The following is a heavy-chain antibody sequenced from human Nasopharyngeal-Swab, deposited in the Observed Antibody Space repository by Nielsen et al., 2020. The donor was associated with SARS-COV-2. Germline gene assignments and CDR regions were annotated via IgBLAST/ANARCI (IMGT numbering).Heavy chain of an antibody. CDR3: ARGPVDVLLWFGELFHSHGMDV. V-gene: IGHV4-34*01. CDR1: GGSFSGYY. CDR2: ISHSGST. Sequence: GSLRLSCAVYGGSFSGYYWSWIRQPPGKGLEWIGEISHSGSTNYNPSLKSRVTISVDTSKNQFSLKLSSVTAADTAVYYCARGPVDVLLWFGELFHSHGMDVWGQGTTVTVSS. J-gene: IGHJ6*02. D-gene: IGHD3-10*01.